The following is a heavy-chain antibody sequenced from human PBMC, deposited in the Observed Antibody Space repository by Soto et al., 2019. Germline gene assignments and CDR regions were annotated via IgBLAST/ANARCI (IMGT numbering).Heavy chain of an antibody. J-gene: IGHJ6*02. D-gene: IGHD6-13*01. CDR3: ARANIAAARGWSPLRGVSYYYGMDV. CDR1: GYTFTGYY. CDR2: INPNSGGT. Sequence: ASVKVSCKASGYTFTGYYMHWVRQAPGQGLEWMGWINPNSGGTNYAQKFQGWVTMTRDTSISTAYMELSRLRSDDTAVYYCARANIAAARGWSPLRGVSYYYGMDVWGQGTTVTVSS. V-gene: IGHV1-2*04.